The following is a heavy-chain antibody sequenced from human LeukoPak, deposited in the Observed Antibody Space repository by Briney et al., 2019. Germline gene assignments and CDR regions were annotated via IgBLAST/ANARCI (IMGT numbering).Heavy chain of an antibody. CDR2: VNPNSGGT. J-gene: IGHJ4*02. V-gene: IGHV1-2*02. CDR3: ARATIADSSTYYIDY. CDR1: GYTFTGYY. D-gene: IGHD3-22*01. Sequence: GASVKVSCKASGYTFTGYYMHWVRQAPGQGIEWMGWVNPNSGGTNYAQKFQGRVTMTRDMSISTAYMEVSRLTSDDTAVYYCARATIADSSTYYIDYWGLGTLVTVSS.